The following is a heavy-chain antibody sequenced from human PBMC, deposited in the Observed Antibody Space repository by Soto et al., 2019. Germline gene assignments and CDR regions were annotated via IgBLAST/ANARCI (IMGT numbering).Heavy chain of an antibody. Sequence: EVQLVESGGGLVKPGGSLRLSCAAAGFSFNKAWMEWVRQAPGKGLEWVGRIKSNNVGATADYAAPVRGRFTISRDDSKNTLSLQMSSLRTEDSAVYYCATLTILDVIIPWGQGALVTVSS. CDR3: ATLTILDVIIP. CDR1: GFSFNKAW. J-gene: IGHJ5*02. CDR2: IKSNNVGATA. V-gene: IGHV3-15*07. D-gene: IGHD3-3*01.